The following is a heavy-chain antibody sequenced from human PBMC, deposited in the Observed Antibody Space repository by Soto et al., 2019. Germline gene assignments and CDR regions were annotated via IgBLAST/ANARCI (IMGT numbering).Heavy chain of an antibody. J-gene: IGHJ3*02. V-gene: IGHV3-30*04. CDR3: AREGGVPEDAFDI. D-gene: IGHD3-16*01. CDR2: ISYDGSNK. CDR1: GFTFSSYA. Sequence: GGSLRLSCAASGFTFSSYAMHWVRQAPGKGLEWVAVISYDGSNKYYADSVKGRFTISRDNSKNTLYLQMNSLRAEDTAVYYCAREGGVPEDAFDIWGQGPMVTVSS.